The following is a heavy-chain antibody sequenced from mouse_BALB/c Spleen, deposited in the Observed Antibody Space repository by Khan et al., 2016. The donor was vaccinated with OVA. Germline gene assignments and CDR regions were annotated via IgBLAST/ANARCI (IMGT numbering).Heavy chain of an antibody. CDR1: GYTFTDYA. CDR2: ISTYYDDA. J-gene: IGHJ4*01. Sequence: QVQLQQSGAELVRPGVSVKISCKGSGYTFTDYAMHWVKQSHTKSLEWIGVISTYYDDASYSQKFKGKATMTIDKSSSTAYLELARLTSEDSAIYYCARIYYGTRNAMDYWGQGTSVTVSS. V-gene: IGHV1S137*01. CDR3: ARIYYGTRNAMDY. D-gene: IGHD1-1*01.